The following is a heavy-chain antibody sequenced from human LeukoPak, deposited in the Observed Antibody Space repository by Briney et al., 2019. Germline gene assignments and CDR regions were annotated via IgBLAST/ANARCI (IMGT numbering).Heavy chain of an antibody. D-gene: IGHD2-21*01. CDR1: GFTFSNYN. CDR2: IRSSITYV. Sequence: PGGSLRLSCAASGFTFSNYNMNWVRQAPGQGLEWVSSIRSSITYVYYADSVKGRFTISRDNAKNSLYLQMNSLRAEDTAVYYCARIKSQGVVVPLLRSTYYFDYWGQGTLVTVSS. CDR3: ARIKSQGVVVPLLRSTYYFDY. J-gene: IGHJ4*02. V-gene: IGHV3-21*01.